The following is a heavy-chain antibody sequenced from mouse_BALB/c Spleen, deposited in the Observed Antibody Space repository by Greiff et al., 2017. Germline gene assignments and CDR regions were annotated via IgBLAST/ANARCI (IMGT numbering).Heavy chain of an antibody. V-gene: IGHV7-3*02. CDR3: AREVLYYGYFDY. CDR2: IRNKANGYTT. D-gene: IGHD2-1*01. CDR1: GFTFTDYY. Sequence: EVHLVESGGGLVQPGGSLRLSCATSGFTFTDYYMSWVRQPPGKALEWLGFIRNKANGYTTEYSASVKGRFTISRDNSQSILYLQMNTLRAEDSATYYCAREVLYYGYFDYWGQGTTLTVSS. J-gene: IGHJ2*01.